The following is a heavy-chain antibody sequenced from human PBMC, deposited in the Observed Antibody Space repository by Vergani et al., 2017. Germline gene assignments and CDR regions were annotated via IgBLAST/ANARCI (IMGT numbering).Heavy chain of an antibody. CDR3: FYDFWAGYDSGDV. D-gene: IGHD3/OR15-3a*01. J-gene: IGHJ6*04. CDR1: GLTFSDPA. V-gene: IGHV3-73*02. Sequence: EVHLVESGGGLVQPGESLKLSCAPSGLTFSDPAIHWVRQTSGKGLEWIGRIRDKAYNYATVYAVSVKGRFTISRDDSKKTAYLQMNGLTTEDTAVYYCFYDFWAGYDSGDVWGKGTTVTVSS. CDR2: IRDKAYNYAT.